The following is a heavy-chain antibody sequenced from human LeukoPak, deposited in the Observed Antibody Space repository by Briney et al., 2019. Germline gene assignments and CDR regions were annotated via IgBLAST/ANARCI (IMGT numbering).Heavy chain of an antibody. D-gene: IGHD3/OR15-3a*01. CDR1: GYPYSSYC. Sequence: PGGSLTLFCTVCGYPYSSYCVSWARRSTGRGLEGVAYIKQDGSEKYYVASVKGQFTISRDNAKNSLYLQMNSLRAEDTAVYYCARDWTPFDYWGQGTLVTVSS. J-gene: IGHJ4*02. CDR2: IKQDGSEK. CDR3: ARDWTPFDY. V-gene: IGHV3-7*01.